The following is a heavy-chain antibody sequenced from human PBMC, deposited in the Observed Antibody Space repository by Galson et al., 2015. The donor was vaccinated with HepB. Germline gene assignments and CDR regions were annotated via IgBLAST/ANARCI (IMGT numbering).Heavy chain of an antibody. Sequence: LRLSCAASRFIFGNYAMHWVRQAPGQRLEYVSGISSSGHNTNYADSVKGRFTISRDNSKNALYLQLSSLRVKDTAVYFCVKTDSSTWTSGFDSWGQGTLVTVSS. CDR2: ISSSGHNT. D-gene: IGHD2-2*01. V-gene: IGHV3-64D*06. CDR3: VKTDSSTWTSGFDS. CDR1: RFIFGNYA. J-gene: IGHJ4*02.